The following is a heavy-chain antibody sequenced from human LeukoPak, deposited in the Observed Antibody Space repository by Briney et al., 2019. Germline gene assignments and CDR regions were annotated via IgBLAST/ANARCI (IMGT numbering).Heavy chain of an antibody. Sequence: ASVKVSCKASGYTFTSYDINWVRQATGQGLEWMGWMNPNSGNTGYAQKFQGRVTMTRNTSISTAYMELSSLRSEDTAVYYCARSDYSNSYCYYYMDVWGKGTTVTVSS. CDR3: ARSDYSNSYCYYYMDV. D-gene: IGHD4-11*01. CDR2: MNPNSGNT. V-gene: IGHV1-8*01. CDR1: GYTFTSYD. J-gene: IGHJ6*03.